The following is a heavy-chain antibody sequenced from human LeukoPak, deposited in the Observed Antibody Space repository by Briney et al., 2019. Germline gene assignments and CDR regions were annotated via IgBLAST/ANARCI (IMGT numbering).Heavy chain of an antibody. D-gene: IGHD3-22*01. V-gene: IGHV4-59*01. CDR3: AGDRNYYDSSGYSLDY. CDR2: IYYSGST. J-gene: IGHJ4*02. CDR1: GGSISSYY. Sequence: SETPSLTCTVSGGSISSYYWSWIRQPPGKGLEWIGYIYYSGSTNYNPSLKSRVTISVDTSKNQFSLKLSSVTAADTAVYYCAGDRNYYDSSGYSLDYWGQGTLVTVSS.